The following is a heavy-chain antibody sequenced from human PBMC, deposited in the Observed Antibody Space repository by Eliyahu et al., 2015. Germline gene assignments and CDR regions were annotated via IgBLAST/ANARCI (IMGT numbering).Heavy chain of an antibody. Sequence: QLQLQESGPGLVKPSXXLSXTXXVXGGSISSTSYYWGWIXQPPGKGLEWIGSIYYSGSTYYNPSLKSRVTISVDTSKNQVSLKLSSVTAADTAVYYCARHGRDSFFQHWGQGTLVTVSS. J-gene: IGHJ1*01. CDR1: GGSISSTSYY. CDR3: ARHGRDSFFQH. CDR2: IYYSGST. D-gene: IGHD1-26*01. V-gene: IGHV4-39*01.